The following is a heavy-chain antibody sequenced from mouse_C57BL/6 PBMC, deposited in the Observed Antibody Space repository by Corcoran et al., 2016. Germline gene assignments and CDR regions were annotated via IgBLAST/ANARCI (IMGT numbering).Heavy chain of an antibody. CDR1: GYSITSGYY. Sequence: DVQLQESGPGLVKPSQSLSLTCSVTGYSITSGYYWNWIRQFPGNKLEWMGYISYDGSNNYNPSLKNRISITRDTSKNQFFLKLNSVTTEDTATYYCARDRDYGSSYGYAMDYWGQGTSVTVSS. J-gene: IGHJ4*01. V-gene: IGHV3-6*01. CDR3: ARDRDYGSSYGYAMDY. CDR2: ISYDGSN. D-gene: IGHD1-1*01.